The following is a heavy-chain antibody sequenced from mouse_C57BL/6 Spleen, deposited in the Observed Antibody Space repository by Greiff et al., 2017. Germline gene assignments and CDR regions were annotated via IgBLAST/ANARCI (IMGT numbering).Heavy chain of an antibody. D-gene: IGHD3-2*02. CDR2: ISNGGGST. J-gene: IGHJ4*01. V-gene: IGHV5-12*01. CDR3: ARQLRPHYYAMDY. CDR1: GFTFSDYY. Sequence: EVKLMESGGGLVQPGGSLKLSCAASGFTFSDYYMYWVRQTPEKRLEWVAYISNGGGSTYYPDTVKGRFTISRDNAKNTLYLQMSRLKSEDTTMYYSARQLRPHYYAMDYWGQGTSVTVSS.